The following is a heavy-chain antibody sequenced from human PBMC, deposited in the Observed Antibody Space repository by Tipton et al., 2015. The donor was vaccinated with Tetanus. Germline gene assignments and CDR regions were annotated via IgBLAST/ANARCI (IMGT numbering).Heavy chain of an antibody. V-gene: IGHV4-30-4*01. CDR2: IYYSGST. CDR1: GASIKNSPYF. D-gene: IGHD3-16*01. Sequence: TLSLTCSVSGASIKNSPYFWNWIRHSPGKGLEWIGYIYYSGSTFYNPSLKSRVTMSVDTSKNQFSLNLTSVTAADTAVYYCARDQGGGRVARLNWFDPWGQGTLVTVSS. J-gene: IGHJ5*02. CDR3: ARDQGGGRVARLNWFDP.